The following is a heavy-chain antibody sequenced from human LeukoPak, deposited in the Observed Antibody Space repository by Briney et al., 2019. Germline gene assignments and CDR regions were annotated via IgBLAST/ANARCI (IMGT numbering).Heavy chain of an antibody. Sequence: ASVKVSCKASGYTFTSYDINWVRQATGQGLEWMGWMNPNSGNTGYAQKFQGRVTMTRNTSISTAYIELSSLRSEDTAVYYCARGRGSSGRFDPWGQGTVVTVSS. D-gene: IGHD6-13*01. J-gene: IGHJ5*02. CDR3: ARGRGSSGRFDP. CDR1: GYTFTSYD. CDR2: MNPNSGNT. V-gene: IGHV1-8*01.